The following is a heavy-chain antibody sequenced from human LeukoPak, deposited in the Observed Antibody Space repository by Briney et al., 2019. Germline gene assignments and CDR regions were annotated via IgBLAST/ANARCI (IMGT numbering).Heavy chain of an antibody. Sequence: SETLSLTCTVSGCSISSGDYYWIWIRQPPGKGLEGIAYMYYSGSTYYNPSLNSRVTMSADTSKNQLSPKLSSVTAADAAVYYCARPYYYDSRIDPWGQGILVTVSS. D-gene: IGHD3-22*01. V-gene: IGHV4-30-4*01. CDR3: ARPYYYDSRIDP. J-gene: IGHJ5*02. CDR2: MYYSGST. CDR1: GCSISSGDYY.